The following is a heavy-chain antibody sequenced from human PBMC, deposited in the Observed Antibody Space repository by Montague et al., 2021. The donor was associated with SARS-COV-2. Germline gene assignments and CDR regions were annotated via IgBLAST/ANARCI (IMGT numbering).Heavy chain of an antibody. CDR2: INHNGSS. CDR3: ARGQVTIFAVLTMLPAAGAIDV. CDR1: GGSFSGYY. V-gene: IGHV4-34*01. Sequence: SETLSLTCAVYGGSFSGYYWKWIRQRPGKGMEWNGEINHNGSSNYNPSLKNRITISIDESTNQISLKLTSVTAADTATYYCARGQVTIFAVLTMLPAAGAIDVWGQGTTVTVSS. D-gene: IGHD3-3*01. J-gene: IGHJ3*01.